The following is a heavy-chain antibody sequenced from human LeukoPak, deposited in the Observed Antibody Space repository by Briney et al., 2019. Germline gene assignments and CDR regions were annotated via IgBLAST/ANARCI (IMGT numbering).Heavy chain of an antibody. CDR3: ARWAQQLAVFDY. D-gene: IGHD6-13*01. Sequence: TLSLTCTVSGGSISSGGYYWSWIRQHPGKGLEWIGYIYYSGSTYYNPSLKSRVTISVDTSKNQFSLKLSSVTAADTAVYYCARWAQQLAVFDYWGQGTLVTVSS. CDR1: GGSISSGGYY. V-gene: IGHV4-31*03. CDR2: IYYSGST. J-gene: IGHJ4*02.